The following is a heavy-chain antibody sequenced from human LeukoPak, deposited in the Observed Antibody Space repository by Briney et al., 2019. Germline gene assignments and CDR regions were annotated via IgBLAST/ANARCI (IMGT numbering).Heavy chain of an antibody. CDR2: INDDGGLT. V-gene: IGHV3-64*04. D-gene: IGHD5-18*01. CDR3: AKYIGMNYYYGMDV. Sequence: SGGSLRLSCSAAGFTFSSHAMHWVRQAPGKGLEYVPTINDDGGLTYYADSVKGRFTISRDNSKNTLYLQMNSLRAEDTAVYYCAKYIGMNYYYGMDVWGQGTTVTVSS. CDR1: GFTFSSHA. J-gene: IGHJ6*02.